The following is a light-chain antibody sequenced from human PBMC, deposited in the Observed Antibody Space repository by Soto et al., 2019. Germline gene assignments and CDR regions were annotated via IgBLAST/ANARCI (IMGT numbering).Light chain of an antibody. J-gene: IGKJ4*01. CDR3: QQYDNLPLT. V-gene: IGKV1-33*01. CDR1: QDISNY. CDR2: DAS. Sequence: DLQLTQSPSSLSASVGDSITIXXQASQDISNYLNWYQQKPGKAPNIXIYDASSLETGVPSRFSGSDAGTNFTFTISSLQPEDIATYYCQQYDNLPLTFGGGTKVDIK.